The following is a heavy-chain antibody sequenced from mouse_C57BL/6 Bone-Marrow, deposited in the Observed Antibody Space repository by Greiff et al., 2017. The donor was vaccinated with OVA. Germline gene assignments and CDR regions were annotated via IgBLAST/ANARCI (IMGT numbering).Heavy chain of an antibody. Sequence: QVQLQQSGAELAKPGASVKLSCKASGYTFTSYWMHWVKQRPGQGLEWIGYINPSSGYTKYNQKFKDKATLTAAKSSSTAYMQLSSLTYEDSAVYYCARGYDVDWYFEVWGTGTTVTVAS. CDR3: ARGYDVDWYFEV. CDR2: INPSSGYT. J-gene: IGHJ1*03. V-gene: IGHV1-7*01. D-gene: IGHD2-2*01. CDR1: GYTFTSYW.